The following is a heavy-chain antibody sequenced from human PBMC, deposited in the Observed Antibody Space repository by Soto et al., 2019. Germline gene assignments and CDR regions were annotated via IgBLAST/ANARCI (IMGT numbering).Heavy chain of an antibody. J-gene: IGHJ6*02. CDR1: GGSFSGYY. CDR3: ARVSGIYYYGMDV. V-gene: IGHV4-34*01. Sequence: PSETLSLTCAVYGGSFSGYYWSWIRQPPGKGLEWIGEINHSGSTNYNPSLKSRVTISVDTSKNQFSLKLSSVTAADTAVYYCARVSGIYYYGMDVWRQGTTVTVSS. D-gene: IGHD3-10*01. CDR2: INHSGST.